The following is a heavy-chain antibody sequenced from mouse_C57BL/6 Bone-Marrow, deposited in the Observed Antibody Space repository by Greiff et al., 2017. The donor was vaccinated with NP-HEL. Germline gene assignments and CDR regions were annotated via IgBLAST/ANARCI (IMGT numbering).Heavy chain of an antibody. Sequence: EVQVVESGAELVRPGASVKLSCTASGFNIKDDYMHWVKQRPEQGLEWIGWIDPENGDTEYASKFQGKATITADTSSNTAYLQLSSLTSEDTAVYYCTTRTTVGPWYFDVWGTGTTVTVSS. CDR2: IDPENGDT. CDR3: TTRTTVGPWYFDV. J-gene: IGHJ1*03. D-gene: IGHD1-1*01. V-gene: IGHV14-4*01. CDR1: GFNIKDDY.